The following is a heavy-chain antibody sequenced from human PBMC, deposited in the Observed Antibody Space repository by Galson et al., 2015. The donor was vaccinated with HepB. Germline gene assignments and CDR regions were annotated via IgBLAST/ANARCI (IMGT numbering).Heavy chain of an antibody. V-gene: IGHV4-31*03. Sequence: TLSLTCIVSGGSISSGGHYWSWIRQHPGKGLEWIGYIHYSGSTYYSPSLKSRVTIAINTSKNQFSLKLSSVTAADTAVYYCASGGSTIPFDYWGQGTLVTVSS. J-gene: IGHJ4*02. CDR1: GGSISSGGHY. CDR2: IHYSGST. CDR3: ASGGSTIPFDY. D-gene: IGHD3-16*01.